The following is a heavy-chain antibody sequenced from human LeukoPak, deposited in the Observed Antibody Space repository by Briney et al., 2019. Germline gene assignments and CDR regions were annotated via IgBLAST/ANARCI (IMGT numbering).Heavy chain of an antibody. CDR1: GYSISSGCY. Sequence: SETLSLTCADSGYSISSGCYWGWIRQPPGKGLEWIGSIYQSGSTYYNPSLKSRVTISVDTSKNQFSLKLISLTAADTAVDYFARVIYCGGGSCYEGAWFDPWAQGTLVTVS. CDR2: IYQSGST. J-gene: IGHJ5*02. CDR3: ARVIYCGGGSCYEGAWFDP. D-gene: IGHD2-15*01. V-gene: IGHV4-38-2*01.